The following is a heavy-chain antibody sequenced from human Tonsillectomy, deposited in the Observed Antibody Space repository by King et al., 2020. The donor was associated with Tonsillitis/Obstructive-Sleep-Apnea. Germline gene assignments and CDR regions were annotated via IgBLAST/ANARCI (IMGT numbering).Heavy chain of an antibody. CDR3: ARYYYDSSGYYVWGKRNDY. Sequence: QLVESGGGLVKPGGSLRLSCAASGFTFRSYSMNWVRQGPGKGLEGVSSLSISSIFIYYSDSVKGRFTISRDNAKKSLYLQMNRLRAEETAVYYCARYYYDSSGYYVWGKRNDYWGQGTLVTVSS. CDR2: LSISSIFI. D-gene: IGHD3-22*01. CDR1: GFTFRSYS. J-gene: IGHJ4*02. V-gene: IGHV3-21*01.